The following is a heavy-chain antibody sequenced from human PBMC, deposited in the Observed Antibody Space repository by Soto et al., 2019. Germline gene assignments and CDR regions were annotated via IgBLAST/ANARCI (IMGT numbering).Heavy chain of an antibody. CDR3: ARSIGFSRCWSVSRNHNLFDF. CDR1: GGSFSGYS. D-gene: IGHD2-15*01. V-gene: IGHV4-34*01. CDR2: FNHGGST. J-gene: IGHJ4*02. Sequence: PSKNLSLTCTVNGGSFSGYSWNWLRQSPEKGLEWIGEFNHGGSTNYNPSLKSRVAISLDTSKNQFSLHLYFVTAADTALYYCARSIGFSRCWSVSRNHNLFDFWGQGTRVTVAS.